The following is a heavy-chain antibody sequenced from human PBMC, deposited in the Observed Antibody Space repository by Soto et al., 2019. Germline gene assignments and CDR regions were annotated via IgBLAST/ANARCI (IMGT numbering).Heavy chain of an antibody. V-gene: IGHV4-59*01. CDR1: VGSISSSY. D-gene: IGHD2-15*01. Sequence: PSEPLSLTCTVSVGSISSSYWSWIRQPPGKGLEWIGYIYYSGSTNYNPSLKSRVTISVDTSKNQFSLKLSSVTAADTAVYYCARDLVTPYPPSNWFDPWGQGTLVTVSS. CDR2: IYYSGST. CDR3: ARDLVTPYPPSNWFDP. J-gene: IGHJ5*02.